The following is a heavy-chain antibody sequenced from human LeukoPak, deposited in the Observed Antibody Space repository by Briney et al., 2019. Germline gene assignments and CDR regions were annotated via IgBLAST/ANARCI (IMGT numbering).Heavy chain of an antibody. CDR3: ARIGKAAARFAFEI. J-gene: IGHJ3*02. CDR1: GGSISSYY. CDR2: IYYSGST. D-gene: IGHD6-13*01. Sequence: PSETLSLTCTVSGGSISSYYWSWIRQPPGKGLEWMGYIYYSGSTNYNPSLTRRGTISVDTPKNPFSLKLSSVTAADTAVYYCARIGKAAARFAFEIWGQGTMVTVSS. V-gene: IGHV4-59*01.